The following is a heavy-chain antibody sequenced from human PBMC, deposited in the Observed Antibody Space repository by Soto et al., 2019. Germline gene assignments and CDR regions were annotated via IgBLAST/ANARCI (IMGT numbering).Heavy chain of an antibody. CDR3: ARSGIILVGAATRPLDY. D-gene: IGHD1-26*01. J-gene: IGHJ4*02. Sequence: EVQLVESGGGLVKPGGSLRLACAASGFPFNSHSMFWVRQAPGKGLEWVSSISGSSDYIFYADSVKGRFTIFRDNAKKSLYLQMNSLRAEDTAMYYFARSGIILVGAATRPLDYWGQGTLVTVSS. V-gene: IGHV3-21*01. CDR2: ISGSSDYI. CDR1: GFPFNSHS.